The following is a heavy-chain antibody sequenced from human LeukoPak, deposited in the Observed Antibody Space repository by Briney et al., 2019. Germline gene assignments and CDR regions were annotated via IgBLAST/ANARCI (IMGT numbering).Heavy chain of an antibody. Sequence: PSETLSLTCAVYGGSFSGYYWSWIRQPPGKGLEWIGEINHSGSTNYNPPLKSRVTISVDTSKNQFSLKLSSVTAADTAVYYCARVDYYDSSGYYDYWGQGTLVTVSS. CDR1: GGSFSGYY. CDR3: ARVDYYDSSGYYDY. V-gene: IGHV4-34*01. D-gene: IGHD3-22*01. CDR2: INHSGST. J-gene: IGHJ4*02.